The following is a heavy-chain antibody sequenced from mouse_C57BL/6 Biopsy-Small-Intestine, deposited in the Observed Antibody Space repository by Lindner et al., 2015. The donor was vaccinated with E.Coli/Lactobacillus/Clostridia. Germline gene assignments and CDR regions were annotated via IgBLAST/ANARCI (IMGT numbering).Heavy chain of an antibody. Sequence: VQLQESGAEVVMPGASVKLSCKASGYIFTRYRIHWMKQRPGQGLEWIGETDPSDTYTNYNQNLKGKATLTIDKSSSTAYMQLSSLTSEDSAVYYCARSYYGSIYFDYWGQGSTLTVSS. J-gene: IGHJ2*01. CDR2: TDPSDTYT. V-gene: IGHV1-69*01. CDR3: ARSYYGSIYFDY. D-gene: IGHD1-1*01. CDR1: GYIFTRYR.